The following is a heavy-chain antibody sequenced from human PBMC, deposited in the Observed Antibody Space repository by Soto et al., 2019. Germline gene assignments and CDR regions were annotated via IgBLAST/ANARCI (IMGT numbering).Heavy chain of an antibody. CDR3: ARVKGHPPYYYYGMDV. CDR1: GYTFTSYD. CDR2: MNPNSGNT. J-gene: IGHJ6*02. V-gene: IGHV1-8*01. Sequence: QVQLVQSGAEVKKPGASVKVSCKASGYTFTSYDINWVRQATGQGLEWMGWMNPNSGNTGYAQKFQGRVPMTRNTSISTAYMELSSLRSEDTAVYYCARVKGHPPYYYYGMDVWGQGTTVTVSS.